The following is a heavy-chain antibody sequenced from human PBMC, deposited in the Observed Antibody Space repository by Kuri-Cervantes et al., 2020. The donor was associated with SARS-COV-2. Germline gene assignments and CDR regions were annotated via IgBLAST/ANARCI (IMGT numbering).Heavy chain of an antibody. CDR3: VTDLGRRHVDPDYFED. CDR1: GFNFGTYS. Sequence: GESLKISCAASGFNFGTYSMNWVRQAPGKGLEWIAYISFSSSTLYYAEPVKGRFTISRDNARNSLFLQMNSLRDEDTAVYFCVTDLGRRHVDPDYFEDWGQGALVTVSS. V-gene: IGHV3-48*02. D-gene: IGHD5-12*01. J-gene: IGHJ4*02. CDR2: ISFSSSTL.